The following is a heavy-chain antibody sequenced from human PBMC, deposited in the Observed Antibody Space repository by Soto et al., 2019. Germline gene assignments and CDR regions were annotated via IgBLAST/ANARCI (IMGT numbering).Heavy chain of an antibody. CDR3: ARGDYSKYYYGMDV. D-gene: IGHD4-4*01. J-gene: IGHJ6*02. CDR2: LSGSGVST. CDR1: GFPFSNYA. Sequence: GGSLRLSCVASGFPFSNYAMTWVRQAPGKGLEWVSALSGSGVSTYYADSVKDRFTISRDNSKNTLYLQMNSLRAEDTAVYYCARGDYSKYYYGMDVWGQGTTVTVSS. V-gene: IGHV3-23*01.